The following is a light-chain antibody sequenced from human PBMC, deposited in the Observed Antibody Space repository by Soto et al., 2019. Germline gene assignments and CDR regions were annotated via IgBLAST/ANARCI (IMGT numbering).Light chain of an antibody. V-gene: IGKV1-39*01. CDR3: QQSYSSPPT. J-gene: IGKJ1*01. Sequence: DIQMTQSPSSLSASVGDRVTITCRASQGISTYLNWYQQKPGKAPKLLIYAASSLQSGVPSRFSGSGSGPDFTLTISSLQPEDFATYYCQQSYSSPPTFGQGTKVDIK. CDR1: QGISTY. CDR2: AAS.